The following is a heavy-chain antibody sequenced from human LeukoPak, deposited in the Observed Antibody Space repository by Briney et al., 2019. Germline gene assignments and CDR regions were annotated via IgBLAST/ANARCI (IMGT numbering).Heavy chain of an antibody. J-gene: IGHJ4*02. V-gene: IGHV1-69*05. CDR2: IIPIFGTA. D-gene: IGHD5-24*01. CDR3: ARLDGYNYPFDY. Sequence: SVKVSCKASGGTFSSYAISRVRQAPGQGLEWMGGIIPIFGTANYAQKFQGRVTITTDESTSTAYMELSSLRSEDTAVYYCARLDGYNYPFDYWGQGTLVTVSS. CDR1: GGTFSSYA.